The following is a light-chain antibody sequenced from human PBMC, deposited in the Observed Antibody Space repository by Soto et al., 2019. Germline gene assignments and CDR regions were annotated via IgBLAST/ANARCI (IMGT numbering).Light chain of an antibody. Sequence: QSVLTQPASVSGSPGQSITISCTGTSSDVGGYNYVSWYQQHPGKAPKLMIYDVSNRPSGVSNRFSGSKSGNTASLTISGLQAEDEADYYCSSSTNSSTYVFGTGTKVTVL. V-gene: IGLV2-14*01. J-gene: IGLJ1*01. CDR1: SSDVGGYNY. CDR3: SSSTNSSTYV. CDR2: DVS.